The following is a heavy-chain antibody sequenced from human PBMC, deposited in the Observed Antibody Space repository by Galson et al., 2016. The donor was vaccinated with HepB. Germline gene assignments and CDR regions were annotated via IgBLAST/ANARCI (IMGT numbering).Heavy chain of an antibody. CDR1: GFTFSSYS. J-gene: IGHJ1*01. D-gene: IGHD5-18*01. Sequence: SLRLSCAASGFTFSSYSMNWVRQAPGKGLEWVAIISYDASNKYYADSVKGRFTIFRDNSKNTLILQMNSLRVEDTAMYYCATLWREGYSNALAIPPVWGQGTLVTVSS. CDR3: ATLWREGYSNALAIPPV. CDR2: ISYDASNK. V-gene: IGHV3-30*04.